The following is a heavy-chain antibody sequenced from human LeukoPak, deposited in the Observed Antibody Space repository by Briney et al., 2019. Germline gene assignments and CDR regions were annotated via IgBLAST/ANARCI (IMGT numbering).Heavy chain of an antibody. CDR3: TTDRKWELLPTLHDY. Sequence: GGSLRLSCAASGFTFSNAWMSWVRQAPGKGREWVGRIKSKTDGGTTDYAAPVKGRFTISRDDSKNTLYLQMNSLKTEDTAVYYCTTDRKWELLPTLHDYWGQGTLVTVSS. D-gene: IGHD1-26*01. CDR1: GFTFSNAW. V-gene: IGHV3-15*01. CDR2: IKSKTDGGTT. J-gene: IGHJ4*02.